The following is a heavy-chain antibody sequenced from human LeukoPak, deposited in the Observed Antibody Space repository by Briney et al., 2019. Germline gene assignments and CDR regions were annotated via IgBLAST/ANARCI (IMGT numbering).Heavy chain of an antibody. Sequence: GGSLRLSCAASGFTFSTYTMNWVRQAPGKGLEWVSSITISSRYIYYADSVKGRFTISRDNAKNSLFLHMNSLRAEDTAVYYCAREDASGSYYRSLNYWGQGTLVTVSS. CDR3: AREDASGSYYRSLNY. J-gene: IGHJ4*02. D-gene: IGHD3-10*01. CDR1: GFTFSTYT. CDR2: ITISSRYI. V-gene: IGHV3-21*01.